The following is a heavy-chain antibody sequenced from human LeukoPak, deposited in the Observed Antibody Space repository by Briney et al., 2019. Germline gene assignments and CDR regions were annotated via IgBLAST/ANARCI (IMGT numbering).Heavy chain of an antibody. CDR2: ISYDGSNK. J-gene: IGHJ6*02. CDR1: GFTFSSYA. CDR3: AREYGDYGSYYYYGMDV. D-gene: IGHD4-17*01. V-gene: IGHV3-30-3*01. Sequence: PGRSLRLSCAASGFTFSSYAMHWVRQAPGKGLEWVAVISYDGSNKYYADSVKGRFTISRDNSKNTLYLQMNSLRAEDTAVYYCAREYGDYGSYYYYGMDVWGQGTTVTVSS.